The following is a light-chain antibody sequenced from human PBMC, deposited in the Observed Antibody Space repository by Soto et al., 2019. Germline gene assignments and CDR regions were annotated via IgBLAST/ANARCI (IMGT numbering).Light chain of an antibody. CDR3: QQYNDYWT. J-gene: IGKJ1*01. Sequence: DIQMTQSPSTLSASVGDRVTITCRASQSINIWLAWYQQKPGRAPKLLMYLASTLASGVPSRFSGSGSGTDVTLTISSLQPDDFATDYCQQYNDYWTFGQGTSV. CDR2: LAS. CDR1: QSINIW. V-gene: IGKV1-5*03.